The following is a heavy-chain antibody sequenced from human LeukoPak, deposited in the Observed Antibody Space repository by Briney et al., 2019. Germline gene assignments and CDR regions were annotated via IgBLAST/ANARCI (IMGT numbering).Heavy chain of an antibody. CDR2: IYYSGST. Sequence: SETLSLTCTVSGGSISSSSYYWGWIRQPPGKGLEWIGSIYYSGSTYYNPSLKSRVTISVDTSKNQFSLKLSSVTAADTAVYYCARDVHYYGSGSPYYYYYMDVWGKGTTVTVSS. J-gene: IGHJ6*03. CDR3: ARDVHYYGSGSPYYYYYMDV. V-gene: IGHV4-39*07. CDR1: GGSISSSSYY. D-gene: IGHD3-10*01.